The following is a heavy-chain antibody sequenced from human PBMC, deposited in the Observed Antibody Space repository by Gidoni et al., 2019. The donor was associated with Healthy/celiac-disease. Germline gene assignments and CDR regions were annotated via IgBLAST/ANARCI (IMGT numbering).Heavy chain of an antibody. CDR1: GYTLTELS. CDR2: FDPEDGET. V-gene: IGHV1-24*01. CDR3: ATLKTIYCSGGSCFRSWFDP. J-gene: IGHJ5*02. D-gene: IGHD2-15*01. Sequence: QVQLVQSGAEVKKPGASVKVSCKVSGYTLTELSMHWVRQAPGKGLEWMGGFDPEDGETIYAQKFQGRVTMTEDTSTDTAYMELSSLRSEDTAVYYCATLKTIYCSGGSCFRSWFDPWGQGTLVTVSS.